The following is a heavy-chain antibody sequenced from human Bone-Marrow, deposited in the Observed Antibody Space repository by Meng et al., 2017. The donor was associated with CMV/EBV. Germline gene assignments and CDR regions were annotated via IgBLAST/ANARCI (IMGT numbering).Heavy chain of an antibody. CDR3: ARVVVRGVSDY. J-gene: IGHJ4*02. CDR1: GGSFSGYY. D-gene: IGHD3-10*01. V-gene: IGHV4-34*01. Sequence: GSLRLSCAVYGGSFSGYYWSWIRQPPGKGLEWIGSIYHSGSTYYNPSLKSRVTISVDTSKNQFSLKLSSVTAADTAVYYCARVVVRGVSDYWGQGTLVTVSS. CDR2: IYHSGST.